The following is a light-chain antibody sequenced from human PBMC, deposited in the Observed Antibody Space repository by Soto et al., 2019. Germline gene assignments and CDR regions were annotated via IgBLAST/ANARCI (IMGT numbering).Light chain of an antibody. CDR1: SSNIGAGYD. CDR2: GNS. V-gene: IGLV1-40*01. CDR3: QSYDSSPASV. Sequence: QPVLTQPPSVSGAPGQRVTISCTGSSSNIGAGYDVHWYQQLPGTAPKLLIYGNSNRPSGVPDRFSGSKSGTSASLAITGLQAEDEADYYCQSYDSSPASVFGGGTKLTVL. J-gene: IGLJ3*02.